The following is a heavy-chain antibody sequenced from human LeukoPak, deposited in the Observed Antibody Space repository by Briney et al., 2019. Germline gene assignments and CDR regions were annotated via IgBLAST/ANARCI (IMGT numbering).Heavy chain of an antibody. D-gene: IGHD2-2*02. Sequence: GGSLRLSCGASEFNVTNYWMHWVRQAPGKGLVWVSRINSDGSSTNYADSVKGRFTISRDYAKNTLYLQMNSLRDEDTAVYYCARDRDNLYRNWFDPWGQGTLVTVSS. J-gene: IGHJ5*02. CDR1: EFNVTNYW. V-gene: IGHV3-74*01. CDR3: ARDRDNLYRNWFDP. CDR2: INSDGSST.